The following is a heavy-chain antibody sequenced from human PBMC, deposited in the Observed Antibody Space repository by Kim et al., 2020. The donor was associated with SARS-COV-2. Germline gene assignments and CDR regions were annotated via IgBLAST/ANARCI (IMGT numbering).Heavy chain of an antibody. CDR2: ISNDGSYK. J-gene: IGHJ6*02. CDR1: RFTFTKYA. V-gene: IGHV3-33*05. CDR3: ARGVASGIDV. D-gene: IGHD5-12*01. Sequence: GGSLRLSCAASRFTFTKYAMHWVRQAPGKGLEWVAVISNDGSYKDYVDSVRGRFTISRDNSKNTLYVQMNSLRAEDAAVYYCARGVASGIDVWGQGTAVIVSS.